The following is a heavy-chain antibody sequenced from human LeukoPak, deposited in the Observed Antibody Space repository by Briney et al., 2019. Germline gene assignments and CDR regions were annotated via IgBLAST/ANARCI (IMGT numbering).Heavy chain of an antibody. CDR1: GYSFTTYY. CDR2: IHPNSGAT. CDR3: ARNTAPGYGLDV. V-gene: IGHV1-2*02. J-gene: IGHJ6*02. D-gene: IGHD5-18*01. Sequence: GASVKVSCKASGYSFTTYYMHWVRQAPGQGFEWMGWIHPNSGATGYAQNFQGRVTMTRDTSISTAYMDLSRLRSDDTAVYYCARNTAPGYGLDVWGQGTPVTVSS.